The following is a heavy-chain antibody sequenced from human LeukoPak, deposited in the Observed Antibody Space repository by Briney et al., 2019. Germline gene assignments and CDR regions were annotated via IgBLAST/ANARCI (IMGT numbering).Heavy chain of an antibody. CDR1: GGTFSNYA. CDR2: IIPIFGTV. J-gene: IGHJ4*02. CDR3: ASTMKTTVVTFLFDY. V-gene: IGHV1-69*13. Sequence: EASVKVSCKASGGTFSNYAISWVQQAPGQGLEWMGGIIPIFGTVNYAQKFQGRVTITADESTSTAYMELSSLRSEDTAIYYCASTMKTTVVTFLFDYWGQGTLVTVSS. D-gene: IGHD4-23*01.